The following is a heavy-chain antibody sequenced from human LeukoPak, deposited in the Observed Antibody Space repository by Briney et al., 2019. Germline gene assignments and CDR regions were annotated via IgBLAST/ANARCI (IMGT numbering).Heavy chain of an antibody. Sequence: GESLKISCKDSGYSFTSYWIGWVRQMPGKGLEWMGILYPGDSDTRYSPSFQGQVTISADKSINTAYLQWSSLKGSDTAIYYCARRGEAMDPFDYWGQGTLVTVSS. J-gene: IGHJ4*02. V-gene: IGHV5-51*01. D-gene: IGHD5-18*01. CDR2: LYPGDSDT. CDR3: ARRGEAMDPFDY. CDR1: GYSFTSYW.